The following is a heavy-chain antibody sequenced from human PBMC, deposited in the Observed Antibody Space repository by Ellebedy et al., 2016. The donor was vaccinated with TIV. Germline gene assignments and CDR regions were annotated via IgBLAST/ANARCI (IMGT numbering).Heavy chain of an antibody. CDR2: IYYSGST. Sequence: SETLSLTXTVSGGSVSSGSYYWSWIRQPPGKGLEWIGYIYYSGSTNYNPSLKSRVTISVDTSKNQFSLKLSSVTAADTAVYYCASASGSYSVGFNPWGQGTLVTVSS. D-gene: IGHD1-26*01. V-gene: IGHV4-61*01. CDR3: ASASGSYSVGFNP. CDR1: GGSVSSGSYY. J-gene: IGHJ5*02.